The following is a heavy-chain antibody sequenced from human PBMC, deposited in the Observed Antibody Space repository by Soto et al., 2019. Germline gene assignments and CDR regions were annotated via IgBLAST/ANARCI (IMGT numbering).Heavy chain of an antibody. CDR1: GFTFSSYA. CDR3: AKFSKADPLGYCSGGSCLGEWHY. D-gene: IGHD2-15*01. J-gene: IGHJ4*02. V-gene: IGHV3-23*01. Sequence: GGSLRLSCAASGFTFSSYAMSWVRQAPGKGLEWVSAISGSGGSTYYADSVKGRFTISRDNSKDTLYLQMNSLRAEDTAVYYCAKFSKADPLGYCSGGSCLGEWHYWGQGTLVTVSS. CDR2: ISGSGGST.